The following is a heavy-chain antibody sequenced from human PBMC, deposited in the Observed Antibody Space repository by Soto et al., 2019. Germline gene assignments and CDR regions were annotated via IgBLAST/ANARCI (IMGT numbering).Heavy chain of an antibody. CDR3: ASRFRGSSGYDDY. CDR2: IIPIFGTA. V-gene: IGHV1-69*06. D-gene: IGHD3-22*01. J-gene: IGHJ4*02. Sequence: QVQLVQSGAEVKKPGSSVKVSCKASGGTFSSYAISWVRQAPGQGLEWMGGIIPIFGTANYAQKFQGRVTITADKSTSKAYMELSSMRSEDTAVYYFASRFRGSSGYDDYWGQGTLVTVSS. CDR1: GGTFSSYA.